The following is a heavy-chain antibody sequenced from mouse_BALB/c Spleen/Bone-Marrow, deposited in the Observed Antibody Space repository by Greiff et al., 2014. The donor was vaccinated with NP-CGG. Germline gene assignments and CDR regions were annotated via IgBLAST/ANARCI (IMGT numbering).Heavy chain of an antibody. J-gene: IGHJ4*01. CDR3: ASSGNYEGGAMDY. V-gene: IGHV14-3*02. CDR1: GFSIKDTF. CDR2: IDPANGIT. D-gene: IGHD2-1*01. Sequence: DVKLQESGAGLVKPGASVKLSRTASGFSIKDTFMHWMKQRPEQGLEWNGRIDPANGITKYDPKFQGKATITTDTSSNTAYLQLSSLTSEDTAVYYCASSGNYEGGAMDYWGQGTSVTVSS.